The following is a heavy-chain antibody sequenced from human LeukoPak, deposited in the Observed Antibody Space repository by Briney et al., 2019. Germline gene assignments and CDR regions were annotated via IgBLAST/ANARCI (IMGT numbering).Heavy chain of an antibody. D-gene: IGHD3-10*01. V-gene: IGHV4-34*01. J-gene: IGHJ6*03. CDR3: ARGPSGYYVDV. CDR2: INHSGST. CDR1: GGSFSGYY. Sequence: SETLSLTCAVYGGSFSGYYWSWIRQPPGKGLEWIGDINHSGSTNYNPSLKSRVTISVDTSKNQFSLKLSSVTAADTAVYYCARGPSGYYVDVWGKGTTVTVSS.